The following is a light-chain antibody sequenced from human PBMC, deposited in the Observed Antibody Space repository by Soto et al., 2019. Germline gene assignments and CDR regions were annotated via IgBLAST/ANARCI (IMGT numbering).Light chain of an antibody. Sequence: EIVMTQSPATLSLSPGERASLSCRASQSVGSNLAWYQQTAGQAPRLLIYGASTRATGIPARFSGSGSATEFTLTISSLQSEDFAVYSCQQYTNWPYTFGQGTKLEIK. CDR1: QSVGSN. CDR3: QQYTNWPYT. CDR2: GAS. J-gene: IGKJ2*01. V-gene: IGKV3-15*01.